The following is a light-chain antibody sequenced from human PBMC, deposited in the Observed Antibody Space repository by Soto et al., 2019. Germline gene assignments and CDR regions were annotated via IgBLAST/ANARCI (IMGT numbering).Light chain of an antibody. V-gene: IGKV3-11*01. CDR2: DAS. CDR3: QQRSRWPLP. CDR1: QSVSYY. Sequence: EIVLTQSPATLSLSPGERATLSCRTSQSVSYYLAWYQQKPGQAPRLLIYDASNRATGVPARFSGSGSGADFTLTISSLEPEDFAVYYCQQRSRWPLPFGGGTKVDIK. J-gene: IGKJ4*01.